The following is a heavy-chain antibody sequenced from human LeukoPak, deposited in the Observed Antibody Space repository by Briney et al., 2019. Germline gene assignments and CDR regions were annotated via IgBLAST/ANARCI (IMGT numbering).Heavy chain of an antibody. CDR3: AKATYYYDSSGYVDY. CDR1: GFTFSSYA. J-gene: IGHJ4*02. D-gene: IGHD3-22*01. CDR2: ISGSGGST. Sequence: GGSLRLSCAASGFTFSSYAMSWVRQAPGKGLEWVSAISGSGGSTYYADSVKGRFTISRDNSKNTLYLQMNSLRAEDTAVYYCAKATYYYDSSGYVDYWGQGTLVTVSS. V-gene: IGHV3-23*01.